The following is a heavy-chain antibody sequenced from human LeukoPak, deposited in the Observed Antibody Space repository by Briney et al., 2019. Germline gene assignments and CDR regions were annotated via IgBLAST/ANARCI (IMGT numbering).Heavy chain of an antibody. V-gene: IGHV3-23*01. CDR1: GFTFSTYA. J-gene: IGHJ4*02. CDR2: ISGSGSTT. CDR3: TKDFHGHYSWDY. Sequence: GGSLRLSCAASGFTFSTYAMSWVRQAPGKGLEWVSAISGSGSTTYYADSVKGRFTFSRDNSKNTLYLQMNSLRIEDTAVYYCTKDFHGHYSWDYWGQGTLVTVSS. D-gene: IGHD2-21*01.